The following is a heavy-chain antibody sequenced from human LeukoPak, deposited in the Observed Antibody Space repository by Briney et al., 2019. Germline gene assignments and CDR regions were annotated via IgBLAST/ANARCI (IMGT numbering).Heavy chain of an antibody. CDR2: ISSSSTYI. CDR3: ARDRTVTTPHDAFDI. Sequence: GGSLRLSCAASGFTFSSYEMNWVRQAPGKGLEWVSSISSSSTYIYYADSVKGRFTISRDNAKNSLYLQMNSLRAEDTAVYYCARDRTVTTPHDAFDIWGQGTMVTVSS. CDR1: GFTFSSYE. D-gene: IGHD4-17*01. J-gene: IGHJ3*02. V-gene: IGHV3-21*01.